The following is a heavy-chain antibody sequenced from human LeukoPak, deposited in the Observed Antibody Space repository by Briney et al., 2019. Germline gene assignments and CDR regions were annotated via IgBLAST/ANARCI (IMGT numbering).Heavy chain of an antibody. D-gene: IGHD6-19*01. CDR3: AKGNIAVAGRGYFDY. V-gene: IGHV3-23*01. CDR1: GVTVSSDY. CDR2: ISGSGGST. J-gene: IGHJ4*02. Sequence: GGSLTLSCAASGVTVSSDYMNWVRQAPGKGLEWVSAISGSGGSTYYADSVKGRFTISRDNSKNTLYLQMNSLRAEDTAVYYCAKGNIAVAGRGYFDYWGQRTLVTVSS.